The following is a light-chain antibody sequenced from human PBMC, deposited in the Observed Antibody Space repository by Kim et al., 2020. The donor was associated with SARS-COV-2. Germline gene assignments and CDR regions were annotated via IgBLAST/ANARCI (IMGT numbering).Light chain of an antibody. Sequence: ASIGDRVTITCRASHSISTWLAWYQQKSGKAPKLLMYQASIAETGVPLRFSGSGSGTEFTLTISNLQPDDSATYYCQEYDTYPWTFGQGTKVDIK. J-gene: IGKJ1*01. CDR1: HSISTW. CDR2: QAS. V-gene: IGKV1-5*03. CDR3: QEYDTYPWT.